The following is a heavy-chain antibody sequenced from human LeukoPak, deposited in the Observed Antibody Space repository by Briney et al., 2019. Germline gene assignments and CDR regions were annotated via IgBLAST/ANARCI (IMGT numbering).Heavy chain of an antibody. CDR2: IYYSGST. V-gene: IGHV4-59*01. CDR1: GGSISSYY. CDR3: ARDRGGNDFWSGYSTYYYGMDV. Sequence: SETLSLTCTVSGGSISSYYWSWIRQPPGKGLEWIGYIYYSGSTNYNPSLKSRVTISVDTPKNQFSLKLSSVTAADTAVYYCARDRGGNDFWSGYSTYYYGMDVRGQGTTVTVSS. D-gene: IGHD3-3*01. J-gene: IGHJ6*02.